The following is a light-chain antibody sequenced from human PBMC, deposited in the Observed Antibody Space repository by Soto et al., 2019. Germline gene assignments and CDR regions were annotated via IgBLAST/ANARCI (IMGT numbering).Light chain of an antibody. Sequence: EIVLTQSPGTLSLSPGERATLSCRASQNVSSSSLAWYQQKPGQAPRLLIYDTSSRATGIPDRFRGSGSGTDFTLTISRLEPEDFAVYYCQQYASSTGTFGQGTKGEI. CDR3: QQYASSTGT. V-gene: IGKV3-20*01. CDR2: DTS. J-gene: IGKJ1*01. CDR1: QNVSSSS.